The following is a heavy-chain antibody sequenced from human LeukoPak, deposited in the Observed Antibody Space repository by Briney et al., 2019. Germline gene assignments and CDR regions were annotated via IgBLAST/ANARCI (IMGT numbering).Heavy chain of an antibody. J-gene: IGHJ4*02. Sequence: GGSLRLSCAASGFTFSGSAMPWVRQASGKGLEWVGRIRSKANSYATAYAASVKGRFTISRDNSKNTLYLQMNSLRAEDTAVYYCANSNGRGPTTYSTFDYWGQGTLVTVSS. CDR2: IRSKANSYAT. V-gene: IGHV3-73*01. CDR1: GFTFSGSA. CDR3: ANSNGRGPTTYSTFDY. D-gene: IGHD1-1*01.